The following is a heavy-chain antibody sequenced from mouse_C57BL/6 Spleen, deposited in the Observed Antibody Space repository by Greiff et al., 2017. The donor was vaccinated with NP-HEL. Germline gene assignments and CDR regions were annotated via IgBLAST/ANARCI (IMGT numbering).Heavy chain of an antibody. CDR3: AREGYSNYDGY. CDR1: GYTFTSYW. D-gene: IGHD2-5*01. J-gene: IGHJ2*01. CDR2: IYPSDSET. V-gene: IGHV1-61*01. Sequence: QVHVKQSGAELVRPGSSVKLSCKASGYTFTSYWMDWVKQRPGQGLEWIGNIYPSDSETHYNQKFKDKATLTVDKSSSTAYMQLSSLTSEDSAVYYCAREGYSNYDGYWGQGTTLTVSS.